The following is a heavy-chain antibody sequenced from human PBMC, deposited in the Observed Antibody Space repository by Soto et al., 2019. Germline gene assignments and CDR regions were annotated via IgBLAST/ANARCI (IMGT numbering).Heavy chain of an antibody. CDR3: AKYTIFGVVPPYNWFDP. Sequence: GGSLRLSCAASGFTFSSYAMSWVRQDPGKGLEWVSAISGSGGSTYYADSVKGRFTISRDNSKNTLYLQMNSLRAEDTAVYYCAKYTIFGVVPPYNWFDPWGQGTLVTVSS. CDR1: GFTFSSYA. CDR2: ISGSGGST. V-gene: IGHV3-23*01. J-gene: IGHJ5*02. D-gene: IGHD3-3*01.